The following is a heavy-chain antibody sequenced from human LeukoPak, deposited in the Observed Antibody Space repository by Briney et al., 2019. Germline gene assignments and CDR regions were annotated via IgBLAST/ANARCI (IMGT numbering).Heavy chain of an antibody. CDR1: GFTFSSYE. Sequence: PGGSLRLSCAASGFTFSSYEMNWVRQAPGKGLEWVSYISSSGSAIHYAESLKGRFTISRDNAKSSLYPQMNSLRVEDTAVYYCARGGGDYWGQGTLVTVPS. CDR2: ISSSGSAI. J-gene: IGHJ4*02. CDR3: ARGGGDY. D-gene: IGHD3-16*01. V-gene: IGHV3-48*03.